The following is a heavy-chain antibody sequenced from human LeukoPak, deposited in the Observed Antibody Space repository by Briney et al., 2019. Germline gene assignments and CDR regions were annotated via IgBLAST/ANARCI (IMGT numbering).Heavy chain of an antibody. J-gene: IGHJ3*02. D-gene: IGHD2-2*01. V-gene: IGHV3-53*01. CDR2: IYSGGRT. Sequence: GGSLRLSCAASGFTFSNYGMHWVRQAPGKGLEWVSVIYSGGRTYYADSVKGRFTISRDNSKNTLYLQMNSLRVEYTAVYYCAREYPTSRAFDIWGQGTMVTVSS. CDR3: AREYPTSRAFDI. CDR1: GFTFSNYG.